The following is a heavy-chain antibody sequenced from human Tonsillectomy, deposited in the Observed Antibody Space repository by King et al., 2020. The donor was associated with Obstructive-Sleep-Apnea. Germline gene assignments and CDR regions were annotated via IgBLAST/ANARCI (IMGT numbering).Heavy chain of an antibody. CDR3: ARLSGSPGQRAFDI. CDR2: IYHSGST. J-gene: IGHJ3*02. Sequence: QLQESGPGLVKPSETLSLTCTVSGYSISSGYYWGWIRQPPGKGLEWIGSIYHSGSTYYNPSLKSRVTISVDTSKNQFSLKLSSVTAADTAVYYCARLSGSPGQRAFDIWGQGTMVTVSS. D-gene: IGHD5-12*01. V-gene: IGHV4-38-2*02. CDR1: GYSISSGYY.